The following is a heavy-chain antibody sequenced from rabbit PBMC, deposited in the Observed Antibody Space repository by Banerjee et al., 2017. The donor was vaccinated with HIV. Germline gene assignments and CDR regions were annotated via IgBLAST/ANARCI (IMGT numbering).Heavy chain of an antibody. CDR3: ARGLGYAGGGCGL. J-gene: IGHJ4*01. D-gene: IGHD8-1*01. V-gene: IGHV1S40*01. Sequence: QSLEESGGDLVKPGASLTLTCTASGFSLSSSYYMCWVRQAPGKGLEWIGCIVTGDGSAYYASWVNGRFNLSRENNQNTVSLQMNSLTAADTATYFCARGLGYAGGGCGLWGPGTLVTVS. CDR2: IVTGDGSA. CDR1: GFSLSSSYY.